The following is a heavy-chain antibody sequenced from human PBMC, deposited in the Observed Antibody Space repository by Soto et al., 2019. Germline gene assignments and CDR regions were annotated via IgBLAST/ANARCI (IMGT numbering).Heavy chain of an antibody. CDR3: ARGPLLEGGDYLTFDY. CDR2: IIPIFGTA. Sequence: QVQLVQSGAEVKKPGSSVKVSCKASGGTFSSYAISWVRQAPGQGLEWMGGIIPIFGTANYAQKFQGRVTITADESTSTAYMELSSLRSEDTAVYYCARGPLLEGGDYLTFDYWGQGSLVTVSS. D-gene: IGHD2-21*02. J-gene: IGHJ4*02. CDR1: GGTFSSYA. V-gene: IGHV1-69*01.